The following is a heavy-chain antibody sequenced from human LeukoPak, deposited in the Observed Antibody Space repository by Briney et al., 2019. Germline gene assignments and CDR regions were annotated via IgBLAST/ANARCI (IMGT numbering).Heavy chain of an antibody. CDR1: GGSFSGYY. D-gene: IGHD2-2*01. V-gene: IGHV4-34*01. CDR2: INHSGST. Sequence: SETLSLTCAIYGGSFSGYYWSWIRQPPGKGLEWIGEINHSGSTNYNPSLKSRVTISVDTSKNQFSLKLSSVTAADTAVYYCARRGVVPAAITYYFDYWGQGTLVTVSS. J-gene: IGHJ4*02. CDR3: ARRGVVPAAITYYFDY.